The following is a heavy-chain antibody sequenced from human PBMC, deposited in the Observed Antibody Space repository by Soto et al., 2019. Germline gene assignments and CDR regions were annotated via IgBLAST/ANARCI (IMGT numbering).Heavy chain of an antibody. J-gene: IGHJ6*02. D-gene: IGHD3-3*01. CDR2: ISAYNGNT. V-gene: IGHV1-18*04. Sequence: ASVKASFKAAGYTFTSYSLSWVRPAHGQVLECMGWISAYNGNTNYAQELQGRVTITTGTSTSTAYIELRSLRSDDTGVYYCAGRRGYYDFLENHYYGTDEGGQGSTVTVSS. CDR3: AGRRGYYDFLENHYYGTDE. CDR1: GYTFTSYS.